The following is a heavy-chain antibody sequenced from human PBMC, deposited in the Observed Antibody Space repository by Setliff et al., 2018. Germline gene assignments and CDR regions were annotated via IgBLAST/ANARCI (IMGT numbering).Heavy chain of an antibody. CDR3: VRDLHWGFDY. V-gene: IGHV3-23*01. D-gene: IGHD7-27*01. CDR1: GFTFYSYA. Sequence: LSLSCAASGFTFYSYAMSWVRQAPGKGLEWVSGIGGRGISTYYADSVKGRFIISRDNSENTLYLHMNSLRAEDTAVYYCVRDLHWGFDYWGLGTLVTVSS. J-gene: IGHJ4*02. CDR2: IGGRGIST.